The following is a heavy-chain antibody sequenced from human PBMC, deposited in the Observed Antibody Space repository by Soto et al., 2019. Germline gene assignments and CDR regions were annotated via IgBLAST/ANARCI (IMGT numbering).Heavy chain of an antibody. J-gene: IGHJ4*02. Sequence: SETLSLTCTVSGGSISSSSYYWGWIRQPPGKGLVWIGSIYYSGSTYYNPSLKSRVTISVDTSKNQFSLKLSSVTAADTAVYYCARLHLDGYSYGYFDYWGQGTLVTVSS. V-gene: IGHV4-39*01. D-gene: IGHD5-18*01. CDR3: ARLHLDGYSYGYFDY. CDR2: IYYSGST. CDR1: GGSISSSSYY.